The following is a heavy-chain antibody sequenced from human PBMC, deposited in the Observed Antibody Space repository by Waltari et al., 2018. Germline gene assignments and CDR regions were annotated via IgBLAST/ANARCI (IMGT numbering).Heavy chain of an antibody. V-gene: IGHV1-69*08. Sequence: QVQLVQSGAEVKKPGSSVKVSYKASGGTFSSYAISWVRQAPGQGLEWMGRIIPIFGTANYAQKFQGRVTITADKSTSTAYMELSSLRSEDTAVYYCARDDYYDSSGYYPIFDYWGQGTLVTVSS. J-gene: IGHJ4*02. D-gene: IGHD3-22*01. CDR3: ARDDYYDSSGYYPIFDY. CDR1: GGTFSSYA. CDR2: IIPIFGTA.